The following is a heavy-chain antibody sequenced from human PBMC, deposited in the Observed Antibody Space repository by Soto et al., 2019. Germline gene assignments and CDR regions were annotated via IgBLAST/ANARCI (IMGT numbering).Heavy chain of an antibody. D-gene: IGHD3-3*01. J-gene: IGHJ4*02. CDR1: GYSFTSYW. V-gene: IGHV5-51*01. Sequence: PGESLMISCKGSGYSFTSYWIGWVRQMPGQGLEWMGIIYPGDSDTRYSPSFQGQVTISADKSISTAYLQWSSLKASDTAMYYCARLGKDVLRFLEWLSHPDYWGQGTLVTVSS. CDR3: ARLGKDVLRFLEWLSHPDY. CDR2: IYPGDSDT.